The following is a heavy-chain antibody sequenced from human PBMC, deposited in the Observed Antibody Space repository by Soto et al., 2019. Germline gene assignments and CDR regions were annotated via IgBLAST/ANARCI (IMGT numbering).Heavy chain of an antibody. Sequence: GGSLRLSCVASGFIVSSNQMSWVRQAPGKGLEWVSVIYSGHTTYYADSVEGRFTISRDDSKNTLYLQMNSLRVEDTAVYYCVRGPSDHKLRLVEWPYGDYWGQGALVIVSS. CDR2: IYSGHTT. CDR3: VRGPSDHKLRLVEWPYGDY. J-gene: IGHJ4*02. D-gene: IGHD3-3*01. CDR1: GFIVSSNQ. V-gene: IGHV3-53*01.